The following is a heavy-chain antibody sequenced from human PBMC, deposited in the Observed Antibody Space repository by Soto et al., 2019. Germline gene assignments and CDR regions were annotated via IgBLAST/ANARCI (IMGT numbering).Heavy chain of an antibody. CDR1: GFTFRRYW. CDR3: ARGGADTAMAHEY. Sequence: EVQLVESGGGLVQPGGSLRLSCAASGFTFRRYWMHWVRQAPGKGLVWVSRINPDGSSTIYADSVKGRFTISRDSAKNTLYLQVNSARVEDTAVYYCARGGADTAMAHEYWGQGTLVTVSS. D-gene: IGHD5-18*01. J-gene: IGHJ4*02. V-gene: IGHV3-74*01. CDR2: INPDGSST.